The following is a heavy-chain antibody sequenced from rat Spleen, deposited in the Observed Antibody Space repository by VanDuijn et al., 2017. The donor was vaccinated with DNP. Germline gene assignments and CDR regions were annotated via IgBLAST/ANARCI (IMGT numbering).Heavy chain of an antibody. Sequence: EVKLVESGGGLVQPGNSLKLSCAASGFTFSDYAMAWVRQAPKKGLEWVASISTGGGNTYYRDSVKGRFTISRDNAKSTLYLQMNSLRSEDMATYYCARWTAQRYSFDYWGQGVMVTVSS. J-gene: IGHJ2*01. V-gene: IGHV5S23*01. CDR2: ISTGGGNT. CDR3: ARWTAQRYSFDY. CDR1: GFTFSDYA.